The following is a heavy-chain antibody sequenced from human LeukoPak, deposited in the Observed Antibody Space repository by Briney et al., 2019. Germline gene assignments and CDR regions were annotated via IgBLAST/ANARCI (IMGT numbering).Heavy chain of an antibody. Sequence: GGSLRLSCAASGFTFSSYAMSWVRQAPGKGLEWVSAISGSGGSTYYADSVKGRFTISRDNSKNTLYLQINSLRAEDTAVYYCAKDSRILLGSTFDYWGQGTLVTVSS. V-gene: IGHV3-23*01. CDR3: AKDSRILLGSTFDY. CDR1: GFTFSSYA. J-gene: IGHJ4*02. CDR2: ISGSGGST. D-gene: IGHD1-26*01.